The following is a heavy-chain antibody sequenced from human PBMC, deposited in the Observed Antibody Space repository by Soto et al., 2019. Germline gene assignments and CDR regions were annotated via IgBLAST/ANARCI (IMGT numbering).Heavy chain of an antibody. CDR1: GGSISTYY. CDR2: IYYSGTT. Sequence: QVQLQESGPGLVKPSETLPLTCTVSGGSISTYYWNWIRQPPGKGLEWIGYIYYSGTTNYNPSLKSRVTISVDTPKNQFSLKLTSVTAADTAVYFCARARSPYTAYYYGMDVWGQGTTVTVSS. J-gene: IGHJ6*02. V-gene: IGHV4-59*01. D-gene: IGHD5-18*01. CDR3: ARARSPYTAYYYGMDV.